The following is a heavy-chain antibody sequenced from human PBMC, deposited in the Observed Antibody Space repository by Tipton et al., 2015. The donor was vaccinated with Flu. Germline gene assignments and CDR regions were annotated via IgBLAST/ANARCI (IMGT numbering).Heavy chain of an antibody. J-gene: IGHJ4*02. D-gene: IGHD6-13*01. CDR2: ISGSGGTT. Sequence: SLRLSCEASGFIFSTYGMSWVRQAPGKGLEWVSGISGSGGTTYYADSVKGRFTISRDSSKNTLYLQMNSLTAEDTAVYYCAKDLSSSWYNYFYFWGQGTLVTVSS. CDR3: AKDLSSSWYNYFYF. V-gene: IGHV3-23*01. CDR1: GFIFSTYG.